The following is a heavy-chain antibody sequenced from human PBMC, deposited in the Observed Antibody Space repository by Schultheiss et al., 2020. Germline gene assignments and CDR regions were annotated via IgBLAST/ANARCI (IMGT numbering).Heavy chain of an antibody. CDR2: IYTSGST. Sequence: SETLSLTCTVSGGSISSGSHYWSWIRQPAGKGLEWIGRIYTSGSTNYNPSLKSRVTISVDTSKNQFSLKLSSVTAADTAVYYCAREAVVIDYWGQGTLVTVSS. V-gene: IGHV4-61*02. CDR3: AREAVVIDY. J-gene: IGHJ4*02. D-gene: IGHD4-23*01. CDR1: GGSISSGSHY.